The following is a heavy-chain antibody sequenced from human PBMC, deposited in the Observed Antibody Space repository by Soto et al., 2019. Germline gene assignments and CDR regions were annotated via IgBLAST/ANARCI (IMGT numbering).Heavy chain of an antibody. D-gene: IGHD3-22*01. V-gene: IGHV3-30-3*01. CDR1: GFTFSSYA. J-gene: IGHJ4*02. CDR2: ISYDGSNK. CDR3: TRPRRDGNYESSGYHY. Sequence: QVQLVESGGGVVQPGRSLRLSCAASGFTFSSYAMHWVRQAPGKGLEWVAVISYDGSNKYYADSVKGRFTISRDNSKNTLYLQMNSLRAEERDVYYYTRPRRDGNYESSGYHYWGQGTLVTVSA.